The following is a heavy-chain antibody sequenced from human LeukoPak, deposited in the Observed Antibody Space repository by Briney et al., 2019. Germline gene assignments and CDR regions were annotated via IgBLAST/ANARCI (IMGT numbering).Heavy chain of an antibody. J-gene: IGHJ4*02. CDR1: GFPSSSYG. V-gene: IGHV3-30*03. D-gene: IGHD3-10*01. Sequence: GGSLRLSCAASGFPSSSYGMHWVRQAPGKGLEWVAVLSYDGSNEYYADSVKGRFTISRDNSKNTLYLQMNSLRVEDTAVYYCAGSWFYRDYFEYWGQGTLVTVSS. CDR2: LSYDGSNE. CDR3: AGSWFYRDYFEY.